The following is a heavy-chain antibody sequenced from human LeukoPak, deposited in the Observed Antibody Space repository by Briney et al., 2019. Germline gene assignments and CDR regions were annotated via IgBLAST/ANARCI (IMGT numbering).Heavy chain of an antibody. Sequence: PSDTLSLPCTVSVGPISSSSYYWGWIRPPPGKGLEWIGSIYYSGSTYYNPSLKSRLTISVDTSKHQFSLKLSSVTAADTAVYYCARHRHRDYYDSSGYYGIDYWGQGTLVTVSS. CDR2: IYYSGST. J-gene: IGHJ4*02. CDR3: ARHRHRDYYDSSGYYGIDY. V-gene: IGHV4-39*01. CDR1: VGPISSSSYY. D-gene: IGHD3-22*01.